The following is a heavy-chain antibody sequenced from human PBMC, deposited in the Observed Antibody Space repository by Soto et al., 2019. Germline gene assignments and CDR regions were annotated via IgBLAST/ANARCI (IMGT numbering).Heavy chain of an antibody. CDR1: GFTFSTYA. J-gene: IGHJ4*02. CDR3: AKERSSGWSFDY. Sequence: HPGGSLRLSCAASGFTFSTYAMNWVRQAPGKGLEWVSGISGSGDSTYYADSVKGRFTVSGDNSKNTLYLQMNSLRAEDTAVFYCAKERSSGWSFDYWGQGTLVTVSS. D-gene: IGHD6-19*01. CDR2: ISGSGDST. V-gene: IGHV3-23*01.